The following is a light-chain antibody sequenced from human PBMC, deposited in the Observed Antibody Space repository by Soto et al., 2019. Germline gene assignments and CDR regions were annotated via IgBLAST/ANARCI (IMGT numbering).Light chain of an antibody. V-gene: IGKV1-27*01. Sequence: DIQMTQSPSSLSASVGDRVTISCRASQGISHYLAWYQQKPGKAPKLLIYAASTLQSGVPSRFSGSGSGTDFTLTISSLQPEDVATYYCHKYTSAPQTFGQGTKVEIK. CDR2: AAS. J-gene: IGKJ1*01. CDR1: QGISHY. CDR3: HKYTSAPQT.